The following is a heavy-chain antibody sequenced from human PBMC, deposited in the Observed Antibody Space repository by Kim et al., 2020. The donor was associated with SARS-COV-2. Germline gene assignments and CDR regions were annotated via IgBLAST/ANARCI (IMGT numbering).Heavy chain of an antibody. CDR3: VREPSN. CDR1: GFRFSDYY. V-gene: IGHV3-11*01. CDR2: INGDGSSM. D-gene: IGHD6-6*01. J-gene: IGHJ4*02. Sequence: GGSLRLSCEASGFRFSDYYMSWIRQAPGKGLEWVADINGDGSSMKCADSVNGRFSISRDNANKTLSLQMNSLRAEDTAVYYCVREPSNWGQGTLVTVS.